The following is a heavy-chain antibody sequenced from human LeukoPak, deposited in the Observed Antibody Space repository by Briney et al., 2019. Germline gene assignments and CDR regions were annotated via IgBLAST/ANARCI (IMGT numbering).Heavy chain of an antibody. CDR2: ISLSALT. D-gene: IGHD2-8*01. V-gene: IGHV4-4*02. CDR1: AGSISNTNW. Sequence: PSGTLSLTCAVYAGSISNTNWWSWVRQPPGQGLEWIGEISLSALTNYNPSLKSRVTVSRDKSKNHLSLNLTSVTAADTAVYYCSRKNGAVSPFGYWRQGTRVTVPS. J-gene: IGHJ4*02. CDR3: SRKNGAVSPFGY.